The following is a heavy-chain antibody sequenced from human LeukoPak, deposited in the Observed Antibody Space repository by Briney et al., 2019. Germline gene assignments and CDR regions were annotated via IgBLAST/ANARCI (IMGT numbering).Heavy chain of an antibody. CDR3: ARVLNYYDSSGRKSHRFDY. V-gene: IGHV4-34*01. D-gene: IGHD3-22*01. CDR2: INHSGST. J-gene: IGHJ4*02. Sequence: PSETLSLTCAVYGGSFSGYYWSWIRQPPGKGLEWIGEINHSGSTNYNPSLKSRVTISVDTSKNQFSLKLSSVTAADTAVYYCARVLNYYDSSGRKSHRFDYWGQRTLVTVSS. CDR1: GGSFSGYY.